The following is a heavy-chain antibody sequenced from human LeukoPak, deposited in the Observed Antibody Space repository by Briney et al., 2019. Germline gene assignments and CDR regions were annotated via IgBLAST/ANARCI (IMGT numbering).Heavy chain of an antibody. CDR3: ARAGYTSGWYGGNYYFDY. CDR1: GGSISSYY. CDR2: IFYNGST. D-gene: IGHD6-19*01. V-gene: IGHV4-59*01. J-gene: IGHJ4*02. Sequence: SETLSLTCTVSGGSISSYYWSWIRQPPGQGLGWIGYIFYNGSTNYNPSLKSRVTISVDTSKNQFSLKLSSVTAADTAVYYCARAGYTSGWYGGNYYFDYWGQGTLVSVSS.